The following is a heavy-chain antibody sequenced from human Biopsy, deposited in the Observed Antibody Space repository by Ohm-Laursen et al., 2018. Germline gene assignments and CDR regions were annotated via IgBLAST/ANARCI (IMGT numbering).Heavy chain of an antibody. J-gene: IGHJ4*02. CDR2: MTPKTGKT. V-gene: IGHV1-8*01. CDR1: GYTFTDYE. Sequence: SVKVSCKASGYTFTDYEINWVRQASGQGLEWVGWMTPKTGKTGYTQKLQGRLTMTRDTSTSTAYMELSSLRSEDTAIYYCARGMRSSGWPYFDSWGQGTLVTVSS. D-gene: IGHD6-19*01. CDR3: ARGMRSSGWPYFDS.